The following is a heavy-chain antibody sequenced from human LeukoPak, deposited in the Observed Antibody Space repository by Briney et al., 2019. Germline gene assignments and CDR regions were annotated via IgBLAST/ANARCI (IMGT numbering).Heavy chain of an antibody. Sequence: GGSLRLSCAASGFTFSSYAMSWVRQAPGKGLEWVSAISGSGGSTYYADSVKGRFTISRDNSKNTLYLQMNSLKTEDTAVYYCTTDVTGSQGYYYYYGMDVWGQGTTVTVSS. CDR1: GFTFSSYA. CDR2: ISGSGGST. CDR3: TTDVTGSQGYYYYYGMDV. D-gene: IGHD2-15*01. J-gene: IGHJ6*02. V-gene: IGHV3-23*01.